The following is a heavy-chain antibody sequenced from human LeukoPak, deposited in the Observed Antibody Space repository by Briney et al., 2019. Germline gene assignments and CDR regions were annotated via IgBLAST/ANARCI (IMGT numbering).Heavy chain of an antibody. D-gene: IGHD3-9*01. CDR3: ARQYDILSTSGWCGP. J-gene: IGHJ5*02. CDR1: GYSFTSYW. CDR2: IYPGDSDT. Sequence: GESLIISCKCSGYSFTSYWIGLVRQMPGKGLEWMGIIYPGDSDTRYSPSFQGQVTISADKSISTAYLQWSSLTASDTAMYYCARQYDILSTSGWCGPWGQGTLVTVSS. V-gene: IGHV5-51*01.